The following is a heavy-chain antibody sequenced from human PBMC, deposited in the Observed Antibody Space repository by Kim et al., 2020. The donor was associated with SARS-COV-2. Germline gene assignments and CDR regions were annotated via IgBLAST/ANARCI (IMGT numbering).Heavy chain of an antibody. CDR2: ISSSSSYT. J-gene: IGHJ6*02. V-gene: IGHV3-11*03. Sequence: GGSLRLSCAASGFTFSDYYMSWIRQAPGKGLEWVSYISSSSSYTNYADSVKGRFTISRDNAKNSLYLQMNSLRAEDTAVYYCARIDSSSSGSYYYGMGVWGQGTTVTVSS. CDR1: GFTFSDYY. CDR3: ARIDSSSSGSYYYGMGV. D-gene: IGHD6-6*01.